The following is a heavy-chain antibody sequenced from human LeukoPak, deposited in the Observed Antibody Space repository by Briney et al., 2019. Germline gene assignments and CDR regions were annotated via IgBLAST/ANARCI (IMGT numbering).Heavy chain of an antibody. D-gene: IGHD5-18*01. J-gene: IGHJ2*01. Sequence: SETLSLTCTVSGGSISSYYWSWIRQPAGKGLEWIGRIYTSGSTNYNPSLKSRVTMSVDTSKYQFSLKLSSVTAADTAVYYCARESDTAMVNWYFDLWGRGTLVTVSS. CDR2: IYTSGST. CDR1: GGSISSYY. CDR3: ARESDTAMVNWYFDL. V-gene: IGHV4-4*07.